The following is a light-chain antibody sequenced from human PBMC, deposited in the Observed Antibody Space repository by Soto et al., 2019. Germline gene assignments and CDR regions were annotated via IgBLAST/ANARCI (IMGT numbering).Light chain of an antibody. CDR2: AAS. J-gene: IGKJ1*01. CDR3: HQTYITPWM. Sequence: IHPTQASSSLSASVLDSVTITYRASQSSSTYLDWYQQKPGKAPKLLIYAASSWESGVPSRFTGSGSGTDFTLTISSLQPEDFATYYCHQTYITPWMFGQGTKVDIK. CDR1: QSSSTY. V-gene: IGKV1-39*01.